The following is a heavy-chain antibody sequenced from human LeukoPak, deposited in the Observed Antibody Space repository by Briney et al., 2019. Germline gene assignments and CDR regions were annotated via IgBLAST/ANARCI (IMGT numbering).Heavy chain of an antibody. CDR2: MSNDGSYT. D-gene: IGHD7-27*01. V-gene: IGHV3-74*01. CDR1: GFTFSAYW. Sequence: PGGSLRLSCVGSGFTFSAYWVGWVRHAPGQGLEYVSHMSNDGSYTVYADSVKGRFTISRENAKNTVYLQMNSLRAEDTAVYYCARDNWGSFDYWGQGVLITVSS. J-gene: IGHJ4*02. CDR3: ARDNWGSFDY.